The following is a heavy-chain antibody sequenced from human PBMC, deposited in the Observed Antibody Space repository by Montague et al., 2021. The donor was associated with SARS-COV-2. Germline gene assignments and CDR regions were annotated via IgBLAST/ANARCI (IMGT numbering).Heavy chain of an antibody. CDR2: IYSGGST. CDR3: ARGGSGGSCYSPPCYFDY. V-gene: IGHV3-53*01. CDR1: GLIVSSNY. Sequence: SLRLSCAASGLIVSSNYMSWVRQAPGKGLGWVSVIYSGGSTYYADSVKGRFTISRDNSKNTLYLQMNTLSAEDTAVYYCARGGSGGSCYSPPCYFDYWGQGTLVTVPS. D-gene: IGHD2-15*01. J-gene: IGHJ4*02.